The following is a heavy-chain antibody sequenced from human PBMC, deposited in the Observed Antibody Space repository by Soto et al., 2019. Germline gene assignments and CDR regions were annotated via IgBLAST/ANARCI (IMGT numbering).Heavy chain of an antibody. CDR3: AKDRRYSGYDWAPGPPFDY. J-gene: IGHJ4*02. V-gene: IGHV3-23*01. CDR2: IIGSGGST. CDR1: GFTFSSYA. D-gene: IGHD5-12*01. Sequence: EVQLLESGGGLVQPGGSLRLSCAASGFTFSSYAMSWVRQAPGKGLEWVSAIIGSGGSTYYADSVKGRFTISRDNSKNTLYLQMNGLRAEDTAVYYCAKDRRYSGYDWAPGPPFDYWCQGTLVTVSS.